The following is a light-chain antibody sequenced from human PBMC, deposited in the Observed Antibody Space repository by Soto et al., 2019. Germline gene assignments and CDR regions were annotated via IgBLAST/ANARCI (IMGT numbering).Light chain of an antibody. Sequence: HKPPSPSSLSASVGYRITIPCRASRDIGSDLSWYQQKPGKAPTLLIYAASNLQSGVPSRFRGSRSGTEFTLTVSSLQPEDFATYYCLQDHDDSWTFGQGTKVDIK. V-gene: IGKV1-6*01. CDR3: LQDHDDSWT. CDR2: AAS. CDR1: RDIGSD. J-gene: IGKJ1*01.